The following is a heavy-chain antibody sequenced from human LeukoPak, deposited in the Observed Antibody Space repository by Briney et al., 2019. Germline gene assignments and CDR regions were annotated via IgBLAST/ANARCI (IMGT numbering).Heavy chain of an antibody. J-gene: IGHJ4*02. Sequence: GASVKVSCKASGYTFTGYYMHWVRQAPGQGLEWMGWINPNSGGTNYAQKFQGRVTMTRDTSISTAYMELSRLRSDDTAVYYCARDPDYGGNTEPDYWGQGTLVTVSS. CDR2: INPNSGGT. CDR3: ARDPDYGGNTEPDY. D-gene: IGHD4-23*01. V-gene: IGHV1-2*02. CDR1: GYTFTGYY.